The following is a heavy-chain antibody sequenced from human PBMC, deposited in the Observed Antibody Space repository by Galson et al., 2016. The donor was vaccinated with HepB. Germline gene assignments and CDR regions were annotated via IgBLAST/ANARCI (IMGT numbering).Heavy chain of an antibody. CDR1: GLSVSSDY. V-gene: IGHV3-53*01. CDR3: ARATRYFDWRYQYGMDV. J-gene: IGHJ6*04. D-gene: IGHD3-9*01. CDR2: ISSGGCT. Sequence: LRLSCAASGLSVSSDYMSWVRQALGKGLEWVAVISSGGCTYYAQSVKGRLTISRDNSKNTLYLQMNRLRAEDTAVYYCARATRYFDWRYQYGMDVWGKGTTVTVSS.